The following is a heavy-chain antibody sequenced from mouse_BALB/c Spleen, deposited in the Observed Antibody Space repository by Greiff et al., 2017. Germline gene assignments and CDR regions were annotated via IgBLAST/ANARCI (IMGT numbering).Heavy chain of an antibody. V-gene: IGHV1S137*01. CDR1: GYTFTDYA. Sequence: VKLMESGAELVRPGVSVKISCKGSGYTFTDYAMHWVKQSHAKSLEWIGVISTYYGDASYNQKFKGKATMTVDKSSSTAYMELARLTSEDSAIYYCAREGYYGSIAYWGQGTLVTVSA. D-gene: IGHD1-1*01. CDR3: AREGYYGSIAY. J-gene: IGHJ3*01. CDR2: ISTYYGDA.